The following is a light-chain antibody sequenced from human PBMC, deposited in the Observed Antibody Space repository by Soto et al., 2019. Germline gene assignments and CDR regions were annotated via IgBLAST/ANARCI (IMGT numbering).Light chain of an antibody. J-gene: IGLJ1*01. V-gene: IGLV1-44*01. CDR2: SNN. Sequence: QLVLTQPPSASGTPEQRVTISCSGSGSNIGSNTVDWYQQLPGTAPKLLIYSNNQRPSGVPDRFSGSKSGTSVSLAISGLQSEDEADYYCAAWDDSLNGRLFGTGTKLTVL. CDR1: GSNIGSNT. CDR3: AAWDDSLNGRL.